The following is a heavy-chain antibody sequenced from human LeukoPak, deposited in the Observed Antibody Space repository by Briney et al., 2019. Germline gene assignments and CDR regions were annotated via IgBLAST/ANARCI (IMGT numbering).Heavy chain of an antibody. Sequence: SETLSLTCTVSGGSISTYYWSWIRQPPGKGLEWIGHIYHSGSTNYNPSLKSRVTISVDTSKNQFSLKLSSVTAADTAVYYCARHVLHIAVSGTGFGYWGQGTLVTVSS. D-gene: IGHD6-19*01. CDR3: ARHVLHIAVSGTGFGY. CDR2: IYHSGST. J-gene: IGHJ4*02. V-gene: IGHV4-59*08. CDR1: GGSISTYY.